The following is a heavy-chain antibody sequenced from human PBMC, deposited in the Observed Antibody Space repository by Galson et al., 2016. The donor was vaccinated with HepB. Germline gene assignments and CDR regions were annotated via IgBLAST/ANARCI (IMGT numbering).Heavy chain of an antibody. CDR1: GGSISGYY. V-gene: IGHV4-59*05. Sequence: LSLTCTISGGSISGYYWSWIRQPPGKGLEWIGSIYYDENSFYNPSLKSRVTISVDRSKNQFSLKLSSVAAADTAVYYCARHVRQLARIYYYYYYYMDVWGKGTTVTVSS. J-gene: IGHJ6*03. D-gene: IGHD6-13*01. CDR2: IYYDENS. CDR3: ARHVRQLARIYYYYYYYMDV.